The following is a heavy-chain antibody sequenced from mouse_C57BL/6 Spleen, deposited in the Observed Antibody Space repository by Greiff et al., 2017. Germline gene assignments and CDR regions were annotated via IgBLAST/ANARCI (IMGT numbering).Heavy chain of an antibody. CDR1: GYTFTDYY. CDR3: ARSGQLRLPSFAY. J-gene: IGHJ3*01. Sequence: EVQLQQSGPVLVKPGASVKMSCKASGYTFTDYYMNWVKQSHGKSLEWIGVINPYNGGTSYNQKFKGKATLTVDKSSSTAYMELNSLTSEDSAVYYCARSGQLRLPSFAYWGQGTLVTVSA. D-gene: IGHD3-2*02. CDR2: INPYNGGT. V-gene: IGHV1-19*01.